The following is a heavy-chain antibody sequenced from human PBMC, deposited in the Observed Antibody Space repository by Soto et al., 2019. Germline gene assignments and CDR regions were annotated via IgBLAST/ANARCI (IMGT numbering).Heavy chain of an antibody. CDR3: ARATDFHYYAMDV. CDR2: ISASNGNT. V-gene: IGHV1-18*01. J-gene: IGHJ6*01. CDR1: GYTFTTYG. Sequence: ASVKVSCKASGYTFTTYGISWVRQAPGQGLEWMGWISASNGNTNYAQNLHGRVTMTTDTPTSTAYMELRSLRSDDTAVYYCARATDFHYYAMDVWGQGTTVTVSS.